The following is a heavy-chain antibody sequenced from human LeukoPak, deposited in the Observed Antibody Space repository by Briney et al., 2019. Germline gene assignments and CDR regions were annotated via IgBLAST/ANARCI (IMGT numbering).Heavy chain of an antibody. V-gene: IGHV3-23*01. CDR2: ISSSGGST. CDR3: AKGVVVAAAGNVDAFDI. Sequence: QSGGSLRLSCAASGFTFSTYAMNWVRQTPGKGLEWVSGISSSGGSTYYADSGKGRLTISRDNSKNTLYLQMNSLRAEDTAVYYCAKGVVVAAAGNVDAFDIWGQGTMVTVSS. J-gene: IGHJ3*02. CDR1: GFTFSTYA. D-gene: IGHD2-15*01.